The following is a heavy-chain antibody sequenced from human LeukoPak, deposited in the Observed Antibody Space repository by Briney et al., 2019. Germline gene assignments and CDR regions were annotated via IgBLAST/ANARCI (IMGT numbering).Heavy chain of an antibody. V-gene: IGHV3-48*03. J-gene: IGHJ4*02. Sequence: PGGSLRLSCAASGFTFSSYEMNWVRQAPGKGLEWVSYISSSGSTIYYADSVKGRFTISRDNAKNSLYLQMNSLRAEDTAVYYCAKDPGEVTAIPYFDYWGQGTLVTVSS. CDR3: AKDPGEVTAIPYFDY. D-gene: IGHD2-21*02. CDR1: GFTFSSYE. CDR2: ISSSGSTI.